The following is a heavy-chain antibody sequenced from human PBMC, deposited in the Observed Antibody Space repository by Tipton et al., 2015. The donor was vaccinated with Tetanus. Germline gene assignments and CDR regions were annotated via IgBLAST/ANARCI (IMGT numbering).Heavy chain of an antibody. D-gene: IGHD4-17*01. J-gene: IGHJ3*01. CDR3: ARPSTTVTPRAFDV. CDR1: GASMSSSSYY. Sequence: TLSLTCNVSGASMSSSSYYWDWIRQPPGKGLEWIGSIYYSGSSHYNPSLESRVTISLDTSKNRFSLKLTSVTAADAAVYYCARPSTTVTPRAFDVWGQGTMVTVSS. V-gene: IGHV4-39*01. CDR2: IYYSGSS.